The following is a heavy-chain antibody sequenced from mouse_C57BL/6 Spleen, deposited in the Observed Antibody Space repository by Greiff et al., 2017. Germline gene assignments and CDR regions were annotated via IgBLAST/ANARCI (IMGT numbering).Heavy chain of an antibody. V-gene: IGHV1-72*01. D-gene: IGHD1-1*01. CDR2: IAPNSGGT. CDR1: GYTFTSYW. Sequence: VQLQQPGAELVKPGASVKLSCKASGYTFTSYWMHWVKQRPGRGLEWIGRIAPNSGGTKYNEKFKSKATLTVDKHSSTAYMQLSSLTSEDSAVYYCARSDYYGSSYSFDYWGQGTTLTVSS. J-gene: IGHJ2*01. CDR3: ARSDYYGSSYSFDY.